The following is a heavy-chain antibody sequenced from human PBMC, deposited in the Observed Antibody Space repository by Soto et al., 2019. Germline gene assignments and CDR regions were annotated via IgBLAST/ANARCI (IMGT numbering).Heavy chain of an antibody. Sequence: QVQLVESGGDVFQPGRSLRLSCAASGFTFSSYAMHWVRQAPGKGLDWVAVISYDGRNKYYADSVKGRFTISRDNSKNTLYLQMNSLRAEDTAVYYCARDRSDFWSGWDAFDIWGQGTMVTVSS. D-gene: IGHD3-3*01. CDR3: ARDRSDFWSGWDAFDI. CDR1: GFTFSSYA. CDR2: ISYDGRNK. J-gene: IGHJ3*02. V-gene: IGHV3-30*04.